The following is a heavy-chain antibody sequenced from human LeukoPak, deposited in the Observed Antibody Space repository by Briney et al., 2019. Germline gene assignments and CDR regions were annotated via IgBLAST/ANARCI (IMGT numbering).Heavy chain of an antibody. CDR2: IYHSGST. CDR1: GGSISSGGYS. J-gene: IGHJ4*02. D-gene: IGHD2-15*01. V-gene: IGHV4-30-2*01. CDR3: ASPWCSGGSCFIEY. Sequence: SQTLSLTCAVSGGSISSGGYSWSWIRQPPGKGLEWIGYIYHSGSTYYNPSLRSRVTISLDRSKNQFSLELSSVTAADTAVYYCASPWCSGGSCFIEYWGQGTLVTVSS.